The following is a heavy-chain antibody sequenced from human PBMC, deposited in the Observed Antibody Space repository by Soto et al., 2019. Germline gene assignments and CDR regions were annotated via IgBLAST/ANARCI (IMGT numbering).Heavy chain of an antibody. D-gene: IGHD3-22*01. Sequence: QVTLKESGPVLVKPTETLTLTCTVSGFSLSNARMGVSWIRQPPGKALEWLAHIFSNDEKSYSTSLKSRLTISKDTSKSQVVLTMTSMDPVDTATYYCARIRITMMGAFDIWGQGTMVTVSS. J-gene: IGHJ3*02. CDR3: ARIRITMMGAFDI. V-gene: IGHV2-26*01. CDR1: GFSLSNARMG. CDR2: IFSNDEK.